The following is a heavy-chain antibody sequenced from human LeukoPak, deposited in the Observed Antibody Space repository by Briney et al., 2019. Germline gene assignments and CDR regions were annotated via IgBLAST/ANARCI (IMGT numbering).Heavy chain of an antibody. CDR3: ARLFHPAFSGNYPFVY. D-gene: IGHD1-26*01. CDR1: GGSISSYY. J-gene: IGHJ4*02. Sequence: SETLSLTCTVSGGSISSYYWSWIRQPPGKGLGWIGYIYYSGSTSYNPSPKSRVTISVDTSKNQFSLKLNSVTAADTAVYYCARLFHPAFSGNYPFVYWGQGTLVTVSS. CDR2: IYYSGST. V-gene: IGHV4-59*01.